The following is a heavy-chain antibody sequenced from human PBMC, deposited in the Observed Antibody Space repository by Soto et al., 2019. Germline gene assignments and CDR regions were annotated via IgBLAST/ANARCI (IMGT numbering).Heavy chain of an antibody. V-gene: IGHV4-34*01. CDR1: GGSFSSYY. CDR3: ARGRFLEWGSHLLGYYYGMDV. Sequence: SETLSLTCAVYGGSFSSYYWSWIRQPPGKGLEWIGEINHSGSTKYNPSLKSRVTISVDTSKNQFSLKLSSVTAADTAVYYCARGRFLEWGSHLLGYYYGMDVWGQGTTVTVSS. CDR2: INHSGST. D-gene: IGHD3-3*01. J-gene: IGHJ6*02.